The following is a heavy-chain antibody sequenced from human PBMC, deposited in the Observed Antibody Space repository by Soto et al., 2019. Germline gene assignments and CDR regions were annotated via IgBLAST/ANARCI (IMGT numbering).Heavy chain of an antibody. CDR3: ARDGPKWELLDYYYGMDV. CDR2: IWYDGSNK. V-gene: IGHV3-33*01. CDR1: GFTFSSYG. J-gene: IGHJ6*02. D-gene: IGHD1-26*01. Sequence: GSLRLSCAASGFTFSSYGMHWVRQAPGKGLEWVAVIWYDGSNKYYADSVKGRFTISRDNSKNTLYLQMNSLRAEDTAVYYCARDGPKWELLDYYYGMDVWGQGTTVTVSS.